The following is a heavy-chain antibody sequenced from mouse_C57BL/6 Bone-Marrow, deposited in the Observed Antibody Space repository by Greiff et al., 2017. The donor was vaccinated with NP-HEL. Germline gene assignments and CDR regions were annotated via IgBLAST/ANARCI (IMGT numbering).Heavy chain of an antibody. CDR1: GFNIKDYY. Sequence: EVQLQQSGAELVKPGASVKLSCTASGFNIKDYYMHWVKQRTEQGLEWIGRIDPEDGETKYVPKFQGKATITADTSSNTAYLQLSSLTSEDTAVYYCALYGSSLRMDYWGQGTSVTVSS. D-gene: IGHD1-1*01. CDR3: ALYGSSLRMDY. CDR2: IDPEDGET. J-gene: IGHJ4*01. V-gene: IGHV14-2*01.